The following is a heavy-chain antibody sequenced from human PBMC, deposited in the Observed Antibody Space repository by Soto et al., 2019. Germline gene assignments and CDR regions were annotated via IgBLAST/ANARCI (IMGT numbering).Heavy chain of an antibody. D-gene: IGHD2-15*01. V-gene: IGHV1-18*01. Sequence: ASVKVSCKASGYTFTSYGISWVRQAPGQGLERMGWISAYNGNTNYAQKLQGRVTMTTDTSTSTAYMELRSLRSDDTAVYYCARVAVVAATRDNLFDPWGQGTLDTGSS. CDR1: GYTFTSYG. CDR3: ARVAVVAATRDNLFDP. CDR2: ISAYNGNT. J-gene: IGHJ5*02.